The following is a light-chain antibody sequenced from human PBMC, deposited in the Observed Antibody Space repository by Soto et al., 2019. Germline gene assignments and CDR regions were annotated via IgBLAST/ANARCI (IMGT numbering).Light chain of an antibody. CDR1: SSAVV. Sequence: QSALTQPASVSGSPGQSITISCTATSSAVVSWYQQHPGKAPKLMIYEANKRPSGVSNRFSGSKSGNTASLTISGLQAEDEADYYCWSYASSGTWVFGGGTKLTVL. V-gene: IGLV2-23*01. J-gene: IGLJ3*02. CDR2: EAN. CDR3: WSYASSGTWV.